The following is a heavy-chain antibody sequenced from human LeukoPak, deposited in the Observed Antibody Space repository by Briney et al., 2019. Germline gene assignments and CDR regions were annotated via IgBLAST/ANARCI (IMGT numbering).Heavy chain of an antibody. Sequence: SETLSLTCTVSGDSISGYFWSWIRQTPGKGLEWIGYVHYSGATNYNPSLKSRVTMSVDTSKGQFSLKLNSVNAADTAMYYCARAQGGTMIVVVPYFDYWGQGTLVTVSS. V-gene: IGHV4-59*08. CDR3: ARAQGGTMIVVVPYFDY. D-gene: IGHD3-22*01. J-gene: IGHJ4*02. CDR1: GDSISGYF. CDR2: VHYSGAT.